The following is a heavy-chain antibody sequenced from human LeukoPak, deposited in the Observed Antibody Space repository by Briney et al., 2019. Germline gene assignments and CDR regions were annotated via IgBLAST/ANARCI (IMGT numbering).Heavy chain of an antibody. CDR1: GYSFTGYW. CDR3: ARLAYNFGSSGYYRLGYYYMDV. Sequence: GESLKISCKGSGYSFTGYWIAWVRQMPGRGLEWMGVIYPSDSDTRYSPSFQGQVTISADRSINTAYLQWSSLKASDTAMYYCARLAYNFGSSGYYRLGYYYMDVWGKGTTVIVSS. J-gene: IGHJ6*03. D-gene: IGHD3-22*01. V-gene: IGHV5-51*01. CDR2: IYPSDSDT.